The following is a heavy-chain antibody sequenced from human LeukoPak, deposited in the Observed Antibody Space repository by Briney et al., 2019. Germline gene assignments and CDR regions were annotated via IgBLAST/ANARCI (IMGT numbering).Heavy chain of an antibody. J-gene: IGHJ3*02. CDR3: ARVQFDYGSAFDI. CDR2: ISSSGSTI. V-gene: IGHV3-11*01. CDR1: GFTFSDYY. Sequence: GGSLRLSCAASGFTFSDYYMSWIRQAPGKGLGWVSYISSSGSTIYYADSVKGRFTISRDNAKNSLYLQMNSLRAEDTAVYYCARVQFDYGSAFDIWGQGTMVTVSS. D-gene: IGHD4-17*01.